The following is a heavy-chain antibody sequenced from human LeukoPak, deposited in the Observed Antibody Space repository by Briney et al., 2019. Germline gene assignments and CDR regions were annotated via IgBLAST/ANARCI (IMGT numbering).Heavy chain of an antibody. V-gene: IGHV3-21*01. Sequence: GGSLRLPCAASGFTFSHYSMNWVRQAPGKGLEWVSSISSSSSYIYYADSVKGRFTISRDNAKNSLYLHMNSLRVDDTVVYYCARGSSNYGYTFDSGGQGTMVTVSS. D-gene: IGHD4-11*01. CDR3: ARGSSNYGYTFDS. CDR1: GFTFSHYS. J-gene: IGHJ3*02. CDR2: ISSSSSYI.